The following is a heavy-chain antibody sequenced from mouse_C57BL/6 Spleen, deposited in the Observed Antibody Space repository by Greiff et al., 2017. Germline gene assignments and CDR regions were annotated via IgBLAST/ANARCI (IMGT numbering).Heavy chain of an antibody. V-gene: IGHV1-19*01. CDR3: ARGRALYGSSYVRYFDV. J-gene: IGHJ1*03. D-gene: IGHD1-1*01. CDR1: GYTFTDYY. CDR2: INPYNGGT. Sequence: EVQLQQSGPVLVKPGASVKMSCKASGYTFTDYYMNWVKQSHGKSLEWIGVINPYNGGTSYNQKFKGKATLTVDKSSSTAYMELNSLTSEDSAVYYCARGRALYGSSYVRYFDVWGTGTTVTVSS.